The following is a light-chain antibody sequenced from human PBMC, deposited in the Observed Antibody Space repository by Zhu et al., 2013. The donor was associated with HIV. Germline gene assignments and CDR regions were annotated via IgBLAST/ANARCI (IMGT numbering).Light chain of an antibody. CDR3: QQYGSSPLT. V-gene: IGKV3-20*01. J-gene: IGKJ4*01. Sequence: DIVLTQSPGTLSLSPGERATLSCGASQSVGSTFLAWYQQKPGQAPRLLIYGASTRATGIPDRFSGSGSGTDFTLTISRVEPEDFAVYYCQQYGSSPLTFGGGTTVESK. CDR2: GAS. CDR1: QSVGSTF.